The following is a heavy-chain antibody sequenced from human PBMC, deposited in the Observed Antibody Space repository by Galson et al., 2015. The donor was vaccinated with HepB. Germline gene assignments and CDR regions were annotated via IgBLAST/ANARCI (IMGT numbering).Heavy chain of an antibody. CDR3: AKGFNWNYVEAFDI. J-gene: IGHJ3*02. CDR1: GFTFSSYA. Sequence: SLRLSCAASGFTFSSYAMTWVRQAPGKGLEWVSGISGSGGSTYYADSVKGRFTISRDNSKNTLYLQMNSLRAEDTAVYYCAKGFNWNYVEAFDIWGQGTMVTVSS. V-gene: IGHV3-23*01. CDR2: ISGSGGST. D-gene: IGHD1-7*01.